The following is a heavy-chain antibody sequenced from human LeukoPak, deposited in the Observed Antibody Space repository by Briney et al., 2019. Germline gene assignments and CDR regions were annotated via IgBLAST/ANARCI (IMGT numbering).Heavy chain of an antibody. J-gene: IGHJ4*02. Sequence: GGSLRLSCAVSGFTVSSYSMNWVRQAPGKGLEWISYNSSSSSIIYYADSVKGRFTISSDNAKSSLYLQMNSLRAQDTAVYYCTREVPYELLVDYWGQGTLVTVSS. CDR2: NSSSSSII. CDR1: GFTVSSYS. CDR3: TREVPYELLVDY. V-gene: IGHV3-48*01. D-gene: IGHD3-10*01.